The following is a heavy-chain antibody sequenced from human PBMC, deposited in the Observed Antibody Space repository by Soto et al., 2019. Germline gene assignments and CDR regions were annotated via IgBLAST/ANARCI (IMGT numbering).Heavy chain of an antibody. CDR1: GFTFSGYW. J-gene: IGHJ4*02. Sequence: PGGSLRLSCAASGFTFSGYWMSWVRQAPGKGLEWVANIKQDGSEKYYVDSVKGRFTISRDNAKNSLYLQMNSLRAEDTAVYYCARIRNLAITFGGVIVPQYYFDYWGQGTLVTVSS. V-gene: IGHV3-7*03. CDR2: IKQDGSEK. D-gene: IGHD3-16*02. CDR3: ARIRNLAITFGGVIVPQYYFDY.